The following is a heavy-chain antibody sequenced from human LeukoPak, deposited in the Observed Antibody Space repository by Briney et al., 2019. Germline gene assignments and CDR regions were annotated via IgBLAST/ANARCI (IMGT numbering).Heavy chain of an antibody. Sequence: SETLSLTCTVSGGSISSSGYYWGWIRQPPGKGLEWIGTIYYSGSTNYNPSLKSRVTISADMSKNQFSLTVTSVTAADTALYYCARLRAHYSNSIGFWEFDPWGQGTLVTVSS. CDR2: IYYSGST. D-gene: IGHD3-22*01. CDR1: GGSISSSGYY. CDR3: ARLRAHYSNSIGFWEFDP. J-gene: IGHJ5*02. V-gene: IGHV4-39*01.